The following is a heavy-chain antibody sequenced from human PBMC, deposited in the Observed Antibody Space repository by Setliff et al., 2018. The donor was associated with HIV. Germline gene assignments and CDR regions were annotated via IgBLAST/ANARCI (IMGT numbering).Heavy chain of an antibody. CDR3: ATMGLNGSHWARFDQ. Sequence: GASVKVSCKVSGDSFNRHTFSWVRQAPGEGLECMGRTIPLLDTADYAQNFQGRVTITADKSTHTVYMELRSLKSEDTAVYFCATMGLNGSHWARFDQWGQGTLVTVSS. D-gene: IGHD1-26*01. V-gene: IGHV1-69*08. CDR1: GDSFNRHT. CDR2: TIPLLDTA. J-gene: IGHJ4*02.